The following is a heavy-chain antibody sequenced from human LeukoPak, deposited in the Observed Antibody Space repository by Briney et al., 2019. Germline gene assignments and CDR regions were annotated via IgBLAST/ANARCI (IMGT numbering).Heavy chain of an antibody. Sequence: SETLSRTCAVYGGSFIGYYWTWIRQPPGKELDWIGEINHSGSTSYNPSLKSRVTMSVDTSENQFSLKLSSVTAADTAVYYCARYRRGGYNYLDYWGQGTLVTVSS. CDR2: INHSGST. J-gene: IGHJ4*02. CDR3: ARYRRGGYNYLDY. D-gene: IGHD5-24*01. CDR1: GGSFIGYY. V-gene: IGHV4-34*01.